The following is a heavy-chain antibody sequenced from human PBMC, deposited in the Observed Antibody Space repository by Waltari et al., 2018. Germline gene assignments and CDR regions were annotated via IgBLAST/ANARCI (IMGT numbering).Heavy chain of an antibody. CDR3: ARPRAYDSSGYYAFDI. CDR1: GGSISSSSYY. J-gene: IGHJ3*02. V-gene: IGHV4-39*01. Sequence: QLQLQESGPGLVKPSETLSLTCTVSGGSISSSSYYWGWIRQPPGKGLGWIGSIYYSGSTYYNPSLKSRVTISVDTSKNQFSLKLSSVTAADTAVYYCARPRAYDSSGYYAFDIWGQGTMVTVSS. D-gene: IGHD3-22*01. CDR2: IYYSGST.